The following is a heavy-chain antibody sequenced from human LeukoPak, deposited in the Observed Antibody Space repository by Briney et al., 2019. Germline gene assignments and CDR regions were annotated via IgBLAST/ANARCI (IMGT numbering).Heavy chain of an antibody. CDR1: GGSISSSRYY. CDR3: ARHYSHCSGGSCYEEGVY. J-gene: IGHJ4*02. D-gene: IGHD2-15*01. V-gene: IGHV4-39*01. Sequence: SETLSLTCIVSGGSISSSRYYWGWIRQPPGQGLEWIGSVYYSGSTYYHPSLKSRVTISVGTSEKQFFLKLRYVTDSGRPVYYCARHYSHCSGGSCYEEGVYWGQGTLVTVSS. CDR2: VYYSGST.